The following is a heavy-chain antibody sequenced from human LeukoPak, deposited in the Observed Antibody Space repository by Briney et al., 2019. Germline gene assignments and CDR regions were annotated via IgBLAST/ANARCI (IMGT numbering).Heavy chain of an antibody. CDR3: ARDAWFGEPYNWFDP. Sequence: SPTLSLTFASSGDSVSSNSAAWNWIRQSPSRGLEWLGRTYYRSKRYNDYAVSVKSRITINPDTSKNQFSLQLNSVTPEDTAVYYCARDAWFGEPYNWFDPLGQGTLVTVSS. CDR1: GDSVSSNSAA. J-gene: IGHJ5*02. CDR2: TYYRSKRYN. V-gene: IGHV6-1*01. D-gene: IGHD3-10*01.